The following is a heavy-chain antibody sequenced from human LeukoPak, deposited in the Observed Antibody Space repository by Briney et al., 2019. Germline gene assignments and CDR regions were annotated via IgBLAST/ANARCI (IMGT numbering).Heavy chain of an antibody. Sequence: ASVKVSCKASGYTFTGYYMHWVRQAPGQGLEWMGWINPNSGGTNYAQKFQGRVTMTRDTSISTAYMELSRLRSDDTAVYYCARDLYDFWSDYLLGRFDPWGQGTLVTVSS. CDR1: GYTFTGYY. CDR3: ARDLYDFWSDYLLGRFDP. CDR2: INPNSGGT. D-gene: IGHD3-3*01. J-gene: IGHJ5*02. V-gene: IGHV1-2*02.